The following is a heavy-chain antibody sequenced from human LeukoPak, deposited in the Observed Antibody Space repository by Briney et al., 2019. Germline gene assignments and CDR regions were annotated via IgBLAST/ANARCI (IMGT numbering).Heavy chain of an antibody. CDR3: AKGMVRGVITPNDY. CDR1: GFTFSIYG. Sequence: GRSLRLSCAASGFTFSIYGMHWVRQAPGKGLEWVAVIFYDGRNKYYADSVKGRFTISRDNAKNSLYLQMNSLTDEDTAVYYCAKGMVRGVITPNDYWGQGTLVTVS. D-gene: IGHD3-10*01. CDR2: IFYDGRNK. J-gene: IGHJ4*02. V-gene: IGHV3-30*18.